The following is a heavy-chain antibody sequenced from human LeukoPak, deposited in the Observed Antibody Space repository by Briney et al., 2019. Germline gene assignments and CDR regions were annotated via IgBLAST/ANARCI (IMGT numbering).Heavy chain of an antibody. J-gene: IGHJ4*02. CDR3: AMELNSGGSWRDY. V-gene: IGHV1-18*04. CDR1: GYTFTSYG. CDR2: ISAYNGNT. Sequence: GASVTVSFKASGYTFTSYGISWVRQAPGQGGEWMGWISAYNGNTNYAQKLQGRVTMTTDTSTSTAYMELRSLRSDDTAVYYCAMELNSGGSWRDYWGQGTLVTVSS. D-gene: IGHD2-15*01.